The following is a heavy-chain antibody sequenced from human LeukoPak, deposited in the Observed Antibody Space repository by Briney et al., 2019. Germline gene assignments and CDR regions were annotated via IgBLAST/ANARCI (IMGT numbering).Heavy chain of an antibody. CDR3: ARAITAMVRRGGYFDY. Sequence: SETLSLTCTVSGGSISSYYWSWIRQPAGKGLEWIGRIYTSGSTNYNPSLKSRVTMSVDTSKKQFSLKLSSVTAADTAVYYCARAITAMVRRGGYFDYWGQGTLVTVSS. CDR2: IYTSGST. J-gene: IGHJ4*02. D-gene: IGHD5-18*01. CDR1: GGSISSYY. V-gene: IGHV4-4*07.